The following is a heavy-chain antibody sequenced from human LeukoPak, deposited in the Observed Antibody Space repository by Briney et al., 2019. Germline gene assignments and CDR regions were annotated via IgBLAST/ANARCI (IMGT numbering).Heavy chain of an antibody. CDR2: INANSGDT. V-gene: IGHV1-2*02. CDR3: ARLAVPPS. D-gene: IGHD6-19*01. Sequence: ASVKVSCQGSGYTFTAYHMHWVRQAPGQGLERMGWINANSGDTNYAQKFQGRVTITRDTSINTAYMELSSLRSDDTAVYFCARLAVPPSWGQGTLVTVSA. CDR1: GYTFTAYH. J-gene: IGHJ5*02.